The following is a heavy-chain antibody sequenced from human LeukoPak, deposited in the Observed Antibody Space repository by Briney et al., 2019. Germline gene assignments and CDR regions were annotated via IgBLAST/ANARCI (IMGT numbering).Heavy chain of an antibody. Sequence: SQTLSLTCTVSGGSVRSGGYCLNWIRQHPGEGLEWIGFIYDSGNAYYNPSYNPSLKSRVTISVDTSKNQFSLKLSSVTAADTAVYYCARGARRITFGGVIPRPFDYWGQGTLVTVSS. CDR2: IYDSGNA. D-gene: IGHD3-16*02. J-gene: IGHJ4*02. CDR1: GGSVRSGGYC. CDR3: ARGARRITFGGVIPRPFDY. V-gene: IGHV4-31*03.